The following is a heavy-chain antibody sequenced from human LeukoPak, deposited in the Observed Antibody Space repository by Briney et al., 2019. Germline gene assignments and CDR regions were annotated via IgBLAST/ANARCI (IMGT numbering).Heavy chain of an antibody. V-gene: IGHV4-59*01. J-gene: IGHJ4*02. CDR2: IYYSGST. D-gene: IGHD3-22*01. CDR1: GGSISSYY. Sequence: SETLSLTCTVSGGSISSYYWSWIRQPPGKGLEWIGYIYYSGSTNYNPSLKSRVTISVDTPKNQFSLKLSSVTAADTAVYYCAGGGTTYYYDSSGYYYFDYWGQGTLVTVSS. CDR3: AGGGTTYYYDSSGYYYFDY.